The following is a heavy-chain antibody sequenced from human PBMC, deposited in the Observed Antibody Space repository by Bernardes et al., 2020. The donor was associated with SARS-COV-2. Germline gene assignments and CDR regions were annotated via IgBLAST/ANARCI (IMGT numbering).Heavy chain of an antibody. J-gene: IGHJ4*01. CDR1: GYTFTAYY. CDR3: ARVPVGTPDF. V-gene: IGHV1-2*02. CDR2: INPSRGIT. Sequence: ASVKVSCKTSGYTFTAYYMHWVRQAPGQGLAWTGCINPSRGITNYAQKFQGRVTMTRDTSITTAYMELSGLKSDDTDVYYCARVPVGTPDFWCQVTPGTVTS. D-gene: IGHD1-26*01.